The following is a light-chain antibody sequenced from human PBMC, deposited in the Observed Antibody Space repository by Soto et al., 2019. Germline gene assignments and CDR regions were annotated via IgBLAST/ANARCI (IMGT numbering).Light chain of an antibody. Sequence: EIVLTQSPATLSLSPGERATLSCRASQSVNIYLAWYQQKPGQAPRLLIYDASNRATGIQARFSGSGSGTDFTLTISSLEPEDIAVYYCKQRSNWRVTFGGGTKVDIK. V-gene: IGKV3-11*01. CDR1: QSVNIY. CDR2: DAS. J-gene: IGKJ4*01. CDR3: KQRSNWRVT.